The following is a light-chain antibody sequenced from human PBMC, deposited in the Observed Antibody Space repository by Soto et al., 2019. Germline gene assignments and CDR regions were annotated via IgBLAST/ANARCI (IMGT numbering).Light chain of an antibody. J-gene: IGLJ2*01. CDR2: EVR. V-gene: IGLV2-14*01. CDR1: SSDVGSYNY. Sequence: QFALTQPASVSGSPGQSITISCTGTSSDVGSYNYVSWYQQHPGKAPKLMIYEVRNRPSGVSDRFSGSKSGKTASLTIFGLQAEDEADYYCSSYTTSTTQVFGGGTQLTVL. CDR3: SSYTTSTTQV.